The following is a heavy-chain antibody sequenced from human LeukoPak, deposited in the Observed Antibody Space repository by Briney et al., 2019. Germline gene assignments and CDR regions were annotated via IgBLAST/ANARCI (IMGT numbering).Heavy chain of an antibody. V-gene: IGHV3-23*01. CDR1: GFTFSSYA. CDR3: AKEPERYYYDSSGYYYAQYYFDY. D-gene: IGHD3-22*01. J-gene: IGHJ4*02. CDR2: ISSSGGST. Sequence: GGSLRLSCAASGFTFSSYAMSWVRQAPGKGLDWVSAISSSGGSTYYADSVKGRFTISRDNSKNTLYLQMNSLRAEDTAVYYCAKEPERYYYDSSGYYYAQYYFDYWGQGTLVTVSS.